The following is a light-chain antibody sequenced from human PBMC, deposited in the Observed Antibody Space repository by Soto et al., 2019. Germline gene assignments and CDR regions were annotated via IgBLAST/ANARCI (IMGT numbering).Light chain of an antibody. CDR3: QQLNSLPRT. J-gene: IGKJ1*01. V-gene: IGKV1-17*01. CDR1: QGIGND. CDR2: AAS. Sequence: IQMTQSPSSLSASVGDRVTITCRASQGIGNDLGWYQRKPGRAPNLLIYAASTLQSGVPSRFSGSGSGTEFTLTIRRLQPEDFATYYCQQLNSLPRTFGQGTKV.